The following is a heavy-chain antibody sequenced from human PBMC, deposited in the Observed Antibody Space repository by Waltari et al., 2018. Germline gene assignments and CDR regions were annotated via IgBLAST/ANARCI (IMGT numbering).Heavy chain of an antibody. Sequence: EVQLVESGGDLIQPGGSLRLSCAVSGFNVSDHYMTWVRQAPGKGLEWGSVLYVIGTTYYADSVKGRFIISWDTHKNTLYLQMNSLGAEDTAVYFCARVIGPYDAFDIWGQGTHGTVSS. J-gene: IGHJ3*02. CDR1: GFNVSDHY. CDR2: LYVIGTT. V-gene: IGHV3-53*01. CDR3: ARVIGPYDAFDI.